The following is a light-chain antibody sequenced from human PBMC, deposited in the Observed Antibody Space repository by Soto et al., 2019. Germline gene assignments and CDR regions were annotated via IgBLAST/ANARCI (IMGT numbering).Light chain of an antibody. Sequence: QCVLTQPASVSGSPGQSITISCTGTSSDVGGYNYVSWYQQHPGKAPKLMIYDVSNRPSGVSNRFSGSKSGNTASLTISGLQAEDEADYYCSSYTSSSTLGGVFGTGTKVTVL. V-gene: IGLV2-14*01. CDR3: SSYTSSSTLGGV. CDR2: DVS. CDR1: SSDVGGYNY. J-gene: IGLJ1*01.